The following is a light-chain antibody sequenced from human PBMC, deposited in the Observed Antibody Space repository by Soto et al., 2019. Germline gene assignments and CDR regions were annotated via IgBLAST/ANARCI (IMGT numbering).Light chain of an antibody. V-gene: IGLV3-21*04. Sequence: SYELTQPPSVSVAPGKTARITCGGNNIESKSVHWYQQKPGQAPVLVIYYDSDRPSGIPERFSGSNSGNTATLTISRVEAGDEADYYCQVWDSTCVFGTGTKLTVL. CDR1: NIESKS. J-gene: IGLJ1*01. CDR2: YDS. CDR3: QVWDSTCV.